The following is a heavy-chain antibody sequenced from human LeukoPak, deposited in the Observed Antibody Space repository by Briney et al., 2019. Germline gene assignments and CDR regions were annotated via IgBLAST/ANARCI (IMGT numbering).Heavy chain of an antibody. J-gene: IGHJ6*03. CDR2: ISYDGSNK. Sequence: GGSLRLSCAASGFTFSSYGMYWVRQAPGKGLEWVALISYDGSNKYYADSVKGRFTISRDTSKNMLYLQMNSLRAEDTAVYYCARGPTVTNDMDVWGKGTTVTVSS. V-gene: IGHV3-30*03. CDR1: GFTFSSYG. D-gene: IGHD4-11*01. CDR3: ARGPTVTNDMDV.